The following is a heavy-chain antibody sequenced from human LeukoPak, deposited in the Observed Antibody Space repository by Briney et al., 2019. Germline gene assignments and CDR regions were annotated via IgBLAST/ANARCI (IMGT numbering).Heavy chain of an antibody. CDR2: IGSAGDT. Sequence: PGGSLRLSCAASGFNFSSYDIPRVRQATGKGLEWVSAIGSAGDTYYPGSVKGRFTISSENANNSMYLQMNSLRAGDTAVYYCARGGATVTHDWYFDLWGRGTLVTVSS. CDR3: ARGGATVTHDWYFDL. D-gene: IGHD4-17*01. V-gene: IGHV3-13*01. J-gene: IGHJ2*01. CDR1: GFNFSSYD.